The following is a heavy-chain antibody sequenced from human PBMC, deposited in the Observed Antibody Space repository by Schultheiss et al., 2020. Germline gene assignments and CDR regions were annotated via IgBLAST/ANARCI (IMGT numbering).Heavy chain of an antibody. Sequence: GASLKISCAASGFTFSSYSMNWVRQAPGKGLEWVSSISSSSSYIYYADSVKGRFTISRDNAKNSLYLQMNSLRAEDTAVYYCARDRDDVNAFDIWGQGTMVTVSS. CDR3: ARDRDDVNAFDI. CDR2: ISSSSSYI. J-gene: IGHJ3*02. D-gene: IGHD1-1*01. CDR1: GFTFSSYS. V-gene: IGHV3-21*01.